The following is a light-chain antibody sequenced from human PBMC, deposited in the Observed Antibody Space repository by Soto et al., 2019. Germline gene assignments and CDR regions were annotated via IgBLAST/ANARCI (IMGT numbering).Light chain of an antibody. CDR2: KAS. CDR3: QQYKSYSRT. J-gene: IGKJ1*01. Sequence: MTQSPSPLSASVGDRVPITWRASQSISSWLAWYQQKPGKAPKLLIYKASRLESGVTSKFSGRGAGTEFTLTISSLQPDDCATDYCQQYKSYSRTVGQGTKVDIK. CDR1: QSISSW. V-gene: IGKV1-5*03.